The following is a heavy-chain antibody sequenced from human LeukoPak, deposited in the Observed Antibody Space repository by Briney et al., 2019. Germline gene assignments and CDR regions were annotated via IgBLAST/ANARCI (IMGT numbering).Heavy chain of an antibody. J-gene: IGHJ4*02. CDR2: IYSGGST. CDR1: GFTVSSNY. V-gene: IGHV3-53*04. Sequence: GGSLRLSCAASGFTVSSNYMSWVRQAPGKGLEWVSVIYSGGSTYYADSVKGRFTISRHNSKNTLYLQMNSLRAEDMAVYYCATGYYYDSSGYYYWGQGTLVTVSS. D-gene: IGHD3-22*01. CDR3: ATGYYYDSSGYYY.